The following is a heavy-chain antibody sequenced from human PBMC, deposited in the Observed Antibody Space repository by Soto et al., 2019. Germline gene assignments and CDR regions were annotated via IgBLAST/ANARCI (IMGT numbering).Heavy chain of an antibody. D-gene: IGHD2-15*01. CDR2: IKTRSEGEAT. CDR3: TTGSVEGV. Sequence: EVQLVESGGGLVKPGGSLRLSCAASDFSISNAWMNWVRQAPGKGLEWVGRIKTRSEGEATDYAAPLKDRLTISRDDSKTTLFLQMNSLKTEDTAVYYCTTGSVEGVWGQGATVIVSS. J-gene: IGHJ6*02. V-gene: IGHV3-15*07. CDR1: DFSISNAW.